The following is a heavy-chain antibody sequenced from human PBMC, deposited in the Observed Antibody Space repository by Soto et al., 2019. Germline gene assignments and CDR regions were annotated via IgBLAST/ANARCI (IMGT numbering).Heavy chain of an antibody. V-gene: IGHV4-4*02. Sequence: QMQLQESGPGLVKPSETLSLTCVVSGGSITGSDWWTCVRQSPEKGLEWIGEIFHSGNTNYSPSLKSRVPISLDKSANQFSLNGHSVTAADTAIYYCANRPFFEWAPYYGLDVWGPGTTVIVSS. J-gene: IGHJ6*02. D-gene: IGHD3-3*02. CDR2: IFHSGNT. CDR3: ANRPFFEWAPYYGLDV. CDR1: GGSITGSDW.